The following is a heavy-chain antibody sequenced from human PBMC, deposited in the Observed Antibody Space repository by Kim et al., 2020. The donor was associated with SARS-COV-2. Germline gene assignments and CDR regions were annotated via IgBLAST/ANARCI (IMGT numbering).Heavy chain of an antibody. J-gene: IGHJ2*01. CDR1: GFTFSSYA. V-gene: IGHV3-30*04. CDR2: ISYDGSNK. D-gene: IGHD3-10*01. Sequence: GGSLRLSCAASGFTFSSYAMHWVRQAPGKGLEWVAVISYDGSNKYYADSVKGRFTISRDNSKNTLYLQMNSLRAEDTAVYYCASPLYYCGSGTPADWYFDLWGRGTLVTVSS. CDR3: ASPLYYCGSGTPADWYFDL.